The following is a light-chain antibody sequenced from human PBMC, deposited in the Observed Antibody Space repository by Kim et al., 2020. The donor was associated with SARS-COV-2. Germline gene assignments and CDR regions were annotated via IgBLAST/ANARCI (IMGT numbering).Light chain of an antibody. CDR3: QQTYKTPYT. V-gene: IGKV1-39*01. CDR2: FAS. Sequence: SASVGDRVTITCRASQNIRTYFNWYQQRPGKAPTLLFSFASNLPSGVPPRFSGGGFGTDFTLTISALEPEDFATYYCQQTYKTPYTFGQGTKLEI. CDR1: QNIRTY. J-gene: IGKJ2*01.